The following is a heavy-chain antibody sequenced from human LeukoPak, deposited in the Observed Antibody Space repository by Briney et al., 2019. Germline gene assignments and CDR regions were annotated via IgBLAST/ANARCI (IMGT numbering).Heavy chain of an antibody. Sequence: SETLSLTCTVSGGSISSTYYYWGWIRQPPGRGLEWIGSIYYSGSTYYNPSLKTRVTISVDTSKNQFSLKLSSVTAADTAVYYCAREGGYYDFWSGYYRYFDYWGQGTLVTVSS. J-gene: IGHJ4*02. CDR3: AREGGYYDFWSGYYRYFDY. CDR2: IYYSGST. D-gene: IGHD3-3*01. CDR1: GGSISSTYYY. V-gene: IGHV4-39*02.